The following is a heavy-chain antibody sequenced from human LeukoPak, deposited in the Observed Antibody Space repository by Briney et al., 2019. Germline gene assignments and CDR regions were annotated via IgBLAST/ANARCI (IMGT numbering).Heavy chain of an antibody. Sequence: SVKVSCKASGGTFSSYAISWVRQAPGQGLEWMGMFFPILGIANYAQKFQGRVTLTADKSTSTAYMELSSLRSEDTAVYYCARDPWYYYGPGSPGDYWGQGTLVTVSS. CDR1: GGTFSSYA. D-gene: IGHD3-10*01. CDR2: FFPILGIA. J-gene: IGHJ4*02. V-gene: IGHV1-69*04. CDR3: ARDPWYYYGPGSPGDY.